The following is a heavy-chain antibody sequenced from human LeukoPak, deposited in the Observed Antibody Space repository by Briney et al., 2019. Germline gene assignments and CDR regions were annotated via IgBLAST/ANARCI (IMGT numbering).Heavy chain of an antibody. Sequence: PGGSLRLSCAASGFTFSTYWMHWVRQAPGKGLVWVSRINHDGSSAIYADSVKGRFTISRDNAKNKLYLQVNSLRAEDTAVYYCTRSRDYNSGSYPGFWGQGILVTVSS. D-gene: IGHD3-10*01. CDR3: TRSRDYNSGSYPGF. J-gene: IGHJ4*02. CDR1: GFTFSTYW. CDR2: INHDGSSA. V-gene: IGHV3-74*01.